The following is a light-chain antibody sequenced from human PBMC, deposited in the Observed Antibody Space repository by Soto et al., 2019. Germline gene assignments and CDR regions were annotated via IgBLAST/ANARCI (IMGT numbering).Light chain of an antibody. Sequence: QSALTQPASVSGSPGQSITISCTGTSSDVGGYNYVSWHQRHPGKAPKLMVYEVSNRPSGVSNRFSGSKSGNTASLTISGLQAEDEADYYCSSYTSSSTYVFGNGTKVTVL. V-gene: IGLV2-14*01. CDR1: SSDVGGYNY. CDR2: EVS. J-gene: IGLJ1*01. CDR3: SSYTSSSTYV.